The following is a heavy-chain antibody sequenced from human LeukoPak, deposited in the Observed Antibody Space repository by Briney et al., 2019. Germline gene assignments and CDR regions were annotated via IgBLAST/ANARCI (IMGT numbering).Heavy chain of an antibody. V-gene: IGHV3-7*01. CDR3: ARDLADILTGYQPHYFDY. Sequence: GGPLRLSCAASGFTFSSYWMSWVRQAPGKGLEWVANIKQDGSEKYYVDSVKGRFTISRDNAKNSLYLQMNSLRAEDTAVYYCARDLADILTGYQPHYFDYWGQGTLVTVSS. CDR1: GFTFSSYW. D-gene: IGHD3-9*01. J-gene: IGHJ4*02. CDR2: IKQDGSEK.